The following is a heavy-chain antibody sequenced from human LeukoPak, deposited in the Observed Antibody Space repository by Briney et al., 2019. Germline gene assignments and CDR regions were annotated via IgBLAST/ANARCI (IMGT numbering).Heavy chain of an antibody. V-gene: IGHV3-48*01. Sequence: PGGSLRLSCAASGFTFSPYGIHWARQAPGKGLEWVAYITISTGIIYYADSVKGRFTISRDNAKNSLYLQMNSLRAEDTAVYYCARETPYSSSWTVFDYWGQGTLVTVSS. J-gene: IGHJ4*02. CDR2: ITISTGII. D-gene: IGHD6-13*01. CDR1: GFTFSPYG. CDR3: ARETPYSSSWTVFDY.